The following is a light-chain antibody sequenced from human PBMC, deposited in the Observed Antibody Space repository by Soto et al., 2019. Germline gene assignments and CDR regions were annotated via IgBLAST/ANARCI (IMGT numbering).Light chain of an antibody. CDR3: HQYGSATRT. J-gene: IGKJ3*01. CDR1: HNVDSKY. Sequence: IVLTQSPGTRSLSQGERAPLSXRASHNVDSKYLAWSQFQPGXAPRIXXVGXSGRATGIPDRFSGSGSGTDFTLTISRLEPEDFAVYYCHQYGSATRTFGPGTKVDIK. V-gene: IGKV3-20*01. CDR2: GXS.